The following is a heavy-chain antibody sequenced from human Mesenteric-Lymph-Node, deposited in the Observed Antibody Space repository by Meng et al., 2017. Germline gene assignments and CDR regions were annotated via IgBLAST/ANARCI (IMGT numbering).Heavy chain of an antibody. Sequence: GESLKISCAASGFTFSTYAMHWVRQAPGKGLEWVAVIWYDGSNKYYADSVKGRFTISRDNSKNTLYLQINSLRAEDTAVYYCTKETTSRYFDSWGQGTLVTVSS. CDR3: TKETTSRYFDS. CDR2: IWYDGSNK. V-gene: IGHV3-33*06. D-gene: IGHD1-7*01. J-gene: IGHJ4*02. CDR1: GFTFSTYA.